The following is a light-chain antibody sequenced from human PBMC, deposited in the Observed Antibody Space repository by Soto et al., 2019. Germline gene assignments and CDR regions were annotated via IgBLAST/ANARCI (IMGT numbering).Light chain of an antibody. CDR2: DNT. CDR1: SSNIGNHY. V-gene: IGLV1-51*02. J-gene: IGLJ2*01. CDR3: GTWGNSLGAGEEV. Sequence: QSVLTQPPSVSAAPGQKVTISCSGSSSNIGNHYVSWYQQLPGTAPKLIIYDNTKRPSGTPDRFSGSKSGTSATLGITGLQTGDEADYYCGTWGNSLGAGEEVFGGGTKLTVL.